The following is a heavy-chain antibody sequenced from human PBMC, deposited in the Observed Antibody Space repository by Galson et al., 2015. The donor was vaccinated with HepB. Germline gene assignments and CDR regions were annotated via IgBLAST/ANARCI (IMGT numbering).Heavy chain of an antibody. CDR1: GFTFRIHG. CDR3: ARDSGNGGSQD. D-gene: IGHD2-8*01. V-gene: IGHV3-33*01. CDR2: IWSDGSNK. Sequence: SLRLSCAASGFTFRIHGMNWVRQAPGKGLEWVASIWSDGSNKYYADSVKGRFTISRDNSKNALYLQMNSLGAEDTAVYHCARDSGNGGSQDWGQGTLVSVSS. J-gene: IGHJ4*02.